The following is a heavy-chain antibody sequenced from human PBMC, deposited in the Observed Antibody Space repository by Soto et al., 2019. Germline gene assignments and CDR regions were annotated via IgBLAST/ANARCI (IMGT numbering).Heavy chain of an antibody. CDR3: ARGRVYIAARPNRYYYGMDV. J-gene: IGHJ6*02. CDR2: MNPNSGNT. D-gene: IGHD6-6*01. V-gene: IGHV1-8*01. Sequence: GASVKVSCKASGYTFTSYDINWLRQSTGQGLEWMGWMNPNSGNTGYAQKFQGRVTMTRNTSISTAYMELSSLRSEDTAVYYCARGRVYIAARPNRYYYGMDVWGQGTTVTVSS. CDR1: GYTFTSYD.